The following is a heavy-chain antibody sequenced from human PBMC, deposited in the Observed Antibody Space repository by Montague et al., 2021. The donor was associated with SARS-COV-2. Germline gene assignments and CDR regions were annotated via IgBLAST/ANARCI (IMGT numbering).Heavy chain of an antibody. CDR1: GGSINSYY. V-gene: IGHV4-59*01. D-gene: IGHD6-19*01. CDR3: AGRPTPSYSSGWYLSYYAMDV. Sequence: SETLSLTCAVSGGSINSYYWSWIRQPPGKGLKWIGYIYYSGSTIYNPSLKSRVTISIDTSKNQFSLKLNSVTAADTAVYYCAGRPTPSYSSGWYLSYYAMDVWGQGTTVTVSS. J-gene: IGHJ6*02. CDR2: IYYSGST.